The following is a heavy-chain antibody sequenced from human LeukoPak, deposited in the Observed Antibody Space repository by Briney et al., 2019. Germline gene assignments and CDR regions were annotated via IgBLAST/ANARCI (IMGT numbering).Heavy chain of an antibody. Sequence: ASVNVSCKASGYTFTGYYMHWVRQAPGQGLEWMGRINPNSGGTNYAQKFQGRVTMSRDTSISTAYMELSRLRSDDTAVYYCARDGDFWSGYDYWGQGTLVTVSS. CDR3: ARDGDFWSGYDY. V-gene: IGHV1-2*06. J-gene: IGHJ4*02. CDR1: GYTFTGYY. D-gene: IGHD3-3*01. CDR2: INPNSGGT.